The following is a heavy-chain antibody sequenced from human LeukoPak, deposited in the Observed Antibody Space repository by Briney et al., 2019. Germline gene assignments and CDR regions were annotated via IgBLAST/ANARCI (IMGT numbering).Heavy chain of an antibody. CDR3: ASQHTYYYGSGSYKNYFDY. CDR2: IYTSGST. Sequence: SQTLSLTCTVSGGSISSGSYYWSWIRQPAGKGLEWIGRIYTSGSTNYNPSLKSRVTISVDTSKNQFSLKLSSVTAADTAVYYCASQHTYYYGSGSYKNYFDYGGRRTLVTVSS. V-gene: IGHV4-61*02. D-gene: IGHD3-10*01. J-gene: IGHJ4*02. CDR1: GGSISSGSYY.